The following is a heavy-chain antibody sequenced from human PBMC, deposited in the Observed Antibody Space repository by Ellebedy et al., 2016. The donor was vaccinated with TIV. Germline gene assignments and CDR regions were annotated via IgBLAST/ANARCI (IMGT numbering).Heavy chain of an antibody. CDR1: GFSFDTYA. J-gene: IGHJ4*02. D-gene: IGHD3-10*01. CDR3: ARGTTMVRGVIFQSS. CDR2: ISSSSSNI. Sequence: GESLKISXAASGFSFDTYAMNWVRQAPGKGLEWVSSISSSSSNIYYADSVKGRFTISRDNAKNSVYLQMNSLRAEDTAVYYCARGTTMVRGVIFQSSWGQGTLVTVSS. V-gene: IGHV3-21*01.